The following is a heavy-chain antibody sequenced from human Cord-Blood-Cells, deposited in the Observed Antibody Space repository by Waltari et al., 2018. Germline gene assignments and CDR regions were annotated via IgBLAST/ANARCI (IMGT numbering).Heavy chain of an antibody. CDR1: GYTFTGYY. CDR3: ARGTAWGNAFGS. CDR2: INPNSGGK. J-gene: IGHJ3*02. D-gene: IGHD7-27*01. V-gene: IGHV1-2*02. Sequence: QVQLVQSGAAVKKPGASVKVSCKASGYTFTGYYMHWVRQAPGQGLEWMGWINPNSGGKNYAQKFQGRVTMTRDTSISTAYMELSRLRSDDTAVYYCARGTAWGNAFGSWGRGTMVTVSS.